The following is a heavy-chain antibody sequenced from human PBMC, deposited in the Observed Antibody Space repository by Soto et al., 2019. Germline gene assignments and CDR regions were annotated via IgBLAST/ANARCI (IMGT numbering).Heavy chain of an antibody. D-gene: IGHD6-19*01. CDR1: GDSVSSPYY. V-gene: IGHV4-4*02. Sequence: QVQLQESGPGLVKPSGTLSLTCAVSGDSVSSPYYWCWVRQPPGKGLGWIGEVFHTGTTSYNPSLRSRATISMDKSINQFSLDLSSVTAADTAVYYCARSAGWYAIHAWGPGTLVIVSS. CDR3: ARSAGWYAIHA. J-gene: IGHJ5*02. CDR2: VFHTGTT.